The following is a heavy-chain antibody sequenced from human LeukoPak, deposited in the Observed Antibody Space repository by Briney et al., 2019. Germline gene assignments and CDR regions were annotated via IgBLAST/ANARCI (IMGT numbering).Heavy chain of an antibody. CDR2: ISSSGNTI. J-gene: IGHJ4*02. CDR1: GFTFSSYE. Sequence: GGSLRLSCAASGFTFSSYEMNWVRQAPGKGLEWVSYISSSGNTIYYADSVKGRFTISRDNAKNSLYLQMNSLRAEDTAVYYCARDDVWSGYSSFDYWGQGTLVTVSS. V-gene: IGHV3-48*03. CDR3: ARDDVWSGYSSFDY. D-gene: IGHD3-3*01.